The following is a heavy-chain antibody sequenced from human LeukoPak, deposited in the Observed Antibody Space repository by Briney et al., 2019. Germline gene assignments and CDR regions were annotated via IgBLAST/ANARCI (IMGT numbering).Heavy chain of an antibody. J-gene: IGHJ5*02. CDR3: ARGQGAARYNWFDP. CDR2: IYTSGST. Sequence: SQTLPLTCTVSGGSISSGSYYWSWIRQPAGKGLEWIGRIYTSGSTNYNPSLKSRVTISVDTSKNQFSLKLSSVTAADTAVYYCARGQGAARYNWFDPWGQGTLVTVSS. V-gene: IGHV4-61*02. D-gene: IGHD6-6*01. CDR1: GGSISSGSYY.